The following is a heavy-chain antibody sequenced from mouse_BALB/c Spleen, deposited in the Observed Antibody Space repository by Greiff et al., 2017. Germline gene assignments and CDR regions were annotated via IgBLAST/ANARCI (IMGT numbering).Heavy chain of an antibody. CDR1: GYTFTSYW. Sequence: QVQLQQSGAELAKPGASVKMSCKASGYTFTSYWMHWVKQRPGQGLEWIGYINPSTGYTEYNQKFKDKATLTADKSSSTAYMQLSSLTSEDSAVYYCARGYRYDYFDYWGQGTTRTVSS. V-gene: IGHV1-7*01. J-gene: IGHJ2*01. CDR2: INPSTGYT. D-gene: IGHD2-14*01. CDR3: ARGYRYDYFDY.